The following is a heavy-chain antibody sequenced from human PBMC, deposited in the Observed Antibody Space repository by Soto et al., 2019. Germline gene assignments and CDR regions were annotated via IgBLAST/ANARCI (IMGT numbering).Heavy chain of an antibody. CDR2: IYYSGET. V-gene: IGHV4-31*03. Sequence: LELTCRASGGTIFISGHSWNWIRHLPGKGLEWIGYIYYSGETSYNPSLKSRLTISVDTSENQFSLTLRSVTAADTAVYFCARYRGEENYYYGMDVWGLGTTVTGSS. J-gene: IGHJ6*02. CDR1: GGTIFISGHS. CDR3: ARYRGEENYYYGMDV. D-gene: IGHD1-26*01.